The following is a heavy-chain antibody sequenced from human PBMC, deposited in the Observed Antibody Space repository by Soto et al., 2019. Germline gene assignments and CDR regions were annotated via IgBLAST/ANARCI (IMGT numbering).Heavy chain of an antibody. D-gene: IGHD3-10*02. CDR1: EYTFSGHA. V-gene: IGHV1-3*01. J-gene: IGHJ5*02. Sequence: QVHFVQSGAEVKKPGASVKVSCKASEYTFSGHAIHWLRQAPGQRPEWLGWINAGNSKTYYSEKFEGRVTFTRDTVATTVNMELTSLTSEDTAVYYCGRDQSGTGYYVDWFDPWGQGTLVTVSS. CDR3: GRDQSGTGYYVDWFDP. CDR2: INAGNSKT.